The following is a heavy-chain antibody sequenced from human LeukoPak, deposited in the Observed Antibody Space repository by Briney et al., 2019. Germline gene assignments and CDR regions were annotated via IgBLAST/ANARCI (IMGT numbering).Heavy chain of an antibody. CDR2: IHHNWNT. CDR1: GDSISTSSYY. Sequence: SETLSLTCLVSGDSISTSSYYWGWIRQPPGKGLEWIASIHHNWNTYYNPSLKSRVIVSLGKSKNQFSLILRSVTAADTAVYYCATDRGYYDTIGYTYNWFDPWGQGTLVTVSS. CDR3: ATDRGYYDTIGYTYNWFDP. D-gene: IGHD3-22*01. V-gene: IGHV4-39*07. J-gene: IGHJ5*02.